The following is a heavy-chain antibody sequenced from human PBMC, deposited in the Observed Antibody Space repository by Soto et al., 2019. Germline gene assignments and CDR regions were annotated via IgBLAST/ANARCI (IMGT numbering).Heavy chain of an antibody. CDR2: INPSGGST. CDR1: GYTFTSYY. CDR3: ARDPSLDYDSSGLFDY. J-gene: IGHJ4*02. V-gene: IGHV1-46*01. D-gene: IGHD3-22*01. Sequence: GASVKVSCKASGYTFTSYYMHWVRQAPGQGLEWMGIINPSGGSTSYAQKFQGRVTMTRDTSTSTVYMELSSLRSEDTAVYYCARDPSLDYDSSGLFDYWGQGTLVTVS.